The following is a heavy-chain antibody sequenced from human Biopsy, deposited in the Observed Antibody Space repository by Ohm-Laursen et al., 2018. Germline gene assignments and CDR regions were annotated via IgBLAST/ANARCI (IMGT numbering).Heavy chain of an antibody. CDR3: ALAAAQTVTHFDY. Sequence: SLRLSCAAVGFTFSSYAMAWFRQAPGKGLEWVSTISGNSGIIYDTDSVKGRLTISRDNSKNTLYLQMNSLRADDTAVYYCALAAAQTVTHFDYWGQGTLVTVSS. D-gene: IGHD4-17*01. V-gene: IGHV3-23*01. CDR2: ISGNSGII. CDR1: GFTFSSYA. J-gene: IGHJ4*02.